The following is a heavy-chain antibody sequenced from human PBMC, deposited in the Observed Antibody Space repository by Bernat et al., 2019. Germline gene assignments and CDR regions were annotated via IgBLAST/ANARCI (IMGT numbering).Heavy chain of an antibody. CDR3: ARDSRFSGVYYMDV. V-gene: IGHV3-33*01. CDR1: GFTFSSYG. CDR2: IWYDGSNK. Sequence: QVQLVESGGGVVQPGRSLRLSCAASGFTFSSYGMHWVRQAPGKGLEWVAVIWYDGSNKYYADSVKGRFTISRENSKNTLYLQMNSLRAEDTAVYYCARDSRFSGVYYMDVWGKGTTVTVSS. D-gene: IGHD3-3*01. J-gene: IGHJ6*03.